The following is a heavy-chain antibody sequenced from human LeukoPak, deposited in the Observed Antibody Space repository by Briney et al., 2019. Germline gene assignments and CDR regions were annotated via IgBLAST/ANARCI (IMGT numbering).Heavy chain of an antibody. CDR3: ARGAVAATDYYYYGMDV. J-gene: IGHJ6*02. D-gene: IGHD2-15*01. V-gene: IGHV4-34*01. CDR2: INHSGST. Sequence: PSETLSLTCAVYGGSFSGYYWSWIRQPPGKGLEWIGEINHSGSTNYNPSLKSRVTISVDTSKNQFSLRLSSVTAADTAVYYCARGAVAATDYYYYGMDVWGQGTTVTVSS. CDR1: GGSFSGYY.